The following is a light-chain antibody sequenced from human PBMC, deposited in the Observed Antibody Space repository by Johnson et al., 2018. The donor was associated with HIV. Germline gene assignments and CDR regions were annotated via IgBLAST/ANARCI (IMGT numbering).Light chain of an antibody. J-gene: IGLJ1*01. CDR1: SSNIGKNY. CDR3: GTWDSSLSAGV. Sequence: QSVLTQPPSVSAAPGQKVTISCYGSSSNIGKNYVSWYQQLPGTAPKLLIFDNNKRPSGIPDRFSGSNSGTSATLGITGLQTGDEADYYCGTWDSSLSAGVFGSGTKVTVL. V-gene: IGLV1-51*01. CDR2: DNN.